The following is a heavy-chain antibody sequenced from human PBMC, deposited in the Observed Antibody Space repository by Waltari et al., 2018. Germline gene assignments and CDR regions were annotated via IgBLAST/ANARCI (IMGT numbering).Heavy chain of an antibody. V-gene: IGHV3-53*01. Sequence: EVQLVESGGGLIQPGGSLRLSCAASGFTVSSNYMSWVRQAPGKGLEWVSVIYSGGSTYDADAGKGRFTSSRNKSKNTLYLQMNSLRAEDTAVYYCARRDRPSGAFDIWGQGTMVTVSS. J-gene: IGHJ3*02. CDR3: ARRDRPSGAFDI. D-gene: IGHD3-22*01. CDR1: GFTVSSNY. CDR2: IYSGGST.